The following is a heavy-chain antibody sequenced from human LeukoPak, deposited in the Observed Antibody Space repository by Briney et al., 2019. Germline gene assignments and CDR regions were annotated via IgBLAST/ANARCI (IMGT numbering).Heavy chain of an antibody. V-gene: IGHV3-30*18. CDR2: ISYDGSNK. CDR3: AKEYYYGSGSYIPDY. J-gene: IGHJ4*02. CDR1: GFTFSSYG. Sequence: GGSLRLSSAASGFTFSSYGMHWVRQAPGKGLEWVAVISYDGSNKYYADSVKGRFTISRDNSKNTLYLQMNSLRAEDTAVYYCAKEYYYGSGSYIPDYWGQGTLVTVSS. D-gene: IGHD3-10*01.